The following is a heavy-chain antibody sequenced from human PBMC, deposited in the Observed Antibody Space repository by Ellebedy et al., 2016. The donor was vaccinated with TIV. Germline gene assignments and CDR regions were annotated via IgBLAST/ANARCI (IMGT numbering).Heavy chain of an antibody. CDR3: AKGTKSNYGLVED. CDR2: ISGSGGST. CDR1: GFTFSSYA. V-gene: IGHV3-23*01. Sequence: GGSLRLSXAASGFTFSSYAMSWVRQAPGKGLEWVSAISGSGGSTYYADSVKGRFTISRDNSKNTLYLQMNSLRPEDTAVYYCAKGTKSNYGLVEDWGQGTLVTVSS. D-gene: IGHD4-11*01. J-gene: IGHJ4*02.